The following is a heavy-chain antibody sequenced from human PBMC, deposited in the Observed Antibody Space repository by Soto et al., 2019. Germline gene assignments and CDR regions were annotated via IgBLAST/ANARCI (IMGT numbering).Heavy chain of an antibody. V-gene: IGHV3-9*01. D-gene: IGHD2-15*01. CDR1: GFTFDDYA. J-gene: IGHJ6*02. CDR2: ISWNSGSI. CDR3: AKDIGGRVVVAATTDYGMDV. Sequence: EVQLVESGGGLVQPGRSLRLSCAASGFTFDDYAMHWVRQAPGKGLEWVSGISWNSGSIGYADSVKGRFTISRDNAKNSLYLQMNSLRAEDTALYYCAKDIGGRVVVAATTDYGMDVWGQGTTVTVSS.